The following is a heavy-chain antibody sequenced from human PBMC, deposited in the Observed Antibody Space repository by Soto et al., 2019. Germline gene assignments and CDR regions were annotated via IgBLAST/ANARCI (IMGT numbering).Heavy chain of an antibody. J-gene: IGHJ6*03. CDR3: ARGRTGTSILYDCYMDV. CDR1: GYTFTSYY. CDR2: INPSGGST. Sequence: QVQLVQSGAEVKKPGASVKVSCKASGYTFTSYYMHWVRQTPGQGLEWMGIINPSGGSTSYAQKFLGRVTMTRDTTTTTVYMELSSRRSEDTAVYYCARGRTGTSILYDCYMDVWGKATTVTVSS. V-gene: IGHV1-46*03. D-gene: IGHD1-7*01.